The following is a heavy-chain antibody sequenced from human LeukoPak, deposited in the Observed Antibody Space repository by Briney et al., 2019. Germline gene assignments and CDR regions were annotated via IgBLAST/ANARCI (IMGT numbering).Heavy chain of an antibody. CDR1: GFTFNTYTM. J-gene: IGHJ6*02. V-gene: IGHV4-4*02. CDR3: ARARAAAGRPYGMDV. D-gene: IGHD6-13*01. Sequence: GSLRLSCAASGFTFNTYTMSWVRQAPGKGLEWIGEIYHSGSTNYNPSLKSRVTISVDKSKNQFSLKLSSVTAADTAVYYCARARAAAGRPYGMDVWGQGTTVTVSS. CDR2: IYHSGST.